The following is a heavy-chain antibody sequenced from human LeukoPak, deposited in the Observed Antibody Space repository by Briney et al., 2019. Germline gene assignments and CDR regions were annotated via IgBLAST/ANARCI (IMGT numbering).Heavy chain of an antibody. CDR2: ISVYNGNT. CDR3: ARGYCSGGRCYDILNYQYGMDV. CDR1: GYTFTSYG. Sequence: ASVKVSCKSSGYTFTSYGIIWVRQAPGQGPDWMGWISVYNGNTNYAQRLQGRVTMTTDTSTSTAYMELRSLRSDDTAVYYCARGYCSGGRCYDILNYQYGMDVWGQGTTVTVSS. V-gene: IGHV1-18*01. D-gene: IGHD2-15*01. J-gene: IGHJ6*02.